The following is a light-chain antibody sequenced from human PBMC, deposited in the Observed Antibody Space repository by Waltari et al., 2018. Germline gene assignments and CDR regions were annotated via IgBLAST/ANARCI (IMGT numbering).Light chain of an antibody. J-gene: IGKJ1*01. CDR3: MQAQQAPWT. Sequence: EIVMTQSPLSLAVTPGETTSIFCRSSQGLLYSNGYNYLHWYLQKPGQSPQLLIYLGSNRASGVPDRFSGSGSGPDFTLKISRVEAEDVGVYYCMQAQQAPWTFGQGTKVEIK. CDR2: LGS. V-gene: IGKV2-28*01. CDR1: QGLLYSNGYNY.